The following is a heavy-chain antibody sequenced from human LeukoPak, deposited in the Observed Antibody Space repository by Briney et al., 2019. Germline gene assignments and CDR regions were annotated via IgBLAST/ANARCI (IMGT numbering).Heavy chain of an antibody. J-gene: IGHJ4*02. CDR2: ISGSGGST. D-gene: IGHD3-16*01. CDR1: GFTFSSYA. Sequence: TGGSLRLSCAASGFTFSSYAMSWVRQAPGKGLEWVSAISGSGGSTYYADSVKGRFTISRDNSKNTLYLQMNSLRAEDTAVYYCAKGDLYDYANHFDYWGQGTLVTVSS. CDR3: AKGDLYDYANHFDY. V-gene: IGHV3-23*01.